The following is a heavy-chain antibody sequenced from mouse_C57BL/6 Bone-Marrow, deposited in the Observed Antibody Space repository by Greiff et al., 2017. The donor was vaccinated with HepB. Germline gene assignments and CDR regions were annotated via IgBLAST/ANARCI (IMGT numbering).Heavy chain of an antibody. CDR2: IYPRSGNT. Sequence: LQESGAELARPGASVKLSCKASGYTFTSYGISWVKQRTGQGLEWIGEIYPRSGNTYYNEKFKGKATLTADKSSSTAYMELRSLTSEDSAVYFCAREGLRWGYFDVWGTGTTVTVSS. CDR3: AREGLRWGYFDV. V-gene: IGHV1-81*01. J-gene: IGHJ1*03. D-gene: IGHD1-1*01. CDR1: GYTFTSYG.